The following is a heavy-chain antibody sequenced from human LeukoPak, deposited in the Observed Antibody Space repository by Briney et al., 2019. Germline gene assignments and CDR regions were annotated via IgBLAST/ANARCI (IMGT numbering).Heavy chain of an antibody. D-gene: IGHD3-3*01. V-gene: IGHV3-30*02. Sequence: GSLRLSCAASGFTFSSYGMYWVRQAPGKGLEWVAFIRDDGSNKYYADSVKGRFTISRDNSKNTLYLQMNSLRAEDTAVYYCAKEARITTFGVVITPPHFDYWGQGTLVTVSS. CDR3: AKEARITTFGVVITPPHFDY. CDR1: GFTFSSYG. J-gene: IGHJ4*02. CDR2: IRDDGSNK.